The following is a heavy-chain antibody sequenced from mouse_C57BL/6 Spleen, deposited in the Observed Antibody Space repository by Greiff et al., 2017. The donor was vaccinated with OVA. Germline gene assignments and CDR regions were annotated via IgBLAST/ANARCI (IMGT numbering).Heavy chain of an antibody. CDR3: ARVEVVKGGYFDY. J-gene: IGHJ2*01. CDR1: GFTFSSYA. D-gene: IGHD1-1*02. CDR2: ISDGGSYT. V-gene: IGHV5-4*01. Sequence: EVHLVESGGGLVKPGGSLKLSCAASGFTFSSYAMSWVRQTPEKRLEWVATISDGGSYTYYPDNVKGRFTISRDNAKNNLYLQMSHLKSEDTAMYYCARVEVVKGGYFDYWGQGTTLTVSS.